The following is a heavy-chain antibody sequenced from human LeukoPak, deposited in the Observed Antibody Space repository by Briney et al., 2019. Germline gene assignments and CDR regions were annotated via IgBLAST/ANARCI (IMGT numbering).Heavy chain of an antibody. V-gene: IGHV3-7*01. CDR2: IRQGDREK. D-gene: IGHD6-19*01. CDR1: GFPFSYYW. Sequence: GGSLTLSCSASGFPFSYYWMLWVRQAPGKGLGWVGNIRQGDREKNYVDSVKGRCTIYRDNAKFSLYLQMNSLRAEDTAVYYCAKAGDQTSRKTGIALAGTTLGPGYWRQGTLVTVSS. J-gene: IGHJ4*02. CDR3: AKAGDQTSRKTGIALAGTTLGPGY.